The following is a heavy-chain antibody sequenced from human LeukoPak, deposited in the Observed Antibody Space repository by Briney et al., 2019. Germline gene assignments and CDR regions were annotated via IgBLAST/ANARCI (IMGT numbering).Heavy chain of an antibody. J-gene: IGHJ6*03. CDR1: GFTFSSYS. V-gene: IGHV3-21*01. Sequence: GGSLRLSCAASGFTFSSYSMNWVRQAPGKGLEWVSSISSSSSYIYYADSVKGRFTISRDNAKNSLYLQMNSLRAEDTAVYYCARAKSPSYYYYMDVWGKGTTVTVSS. CDR3: ARAKSPSYYYYMDV. CDR2: ISSSSSYI.